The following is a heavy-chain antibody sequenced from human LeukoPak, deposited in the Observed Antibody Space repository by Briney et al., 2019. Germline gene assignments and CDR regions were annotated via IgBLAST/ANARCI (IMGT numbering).Heavy chain of an antibody. V-gene: IGHV3-49*04. CDR2: IRHRDGTT. Sequence: GRSLRLSCTASGFSFGDYSMNWVRQAPGKGLEWVGFIRHRDGTTEYAASVRGRFSISRDESNRIAYLQMNSLKTEDTAVYHCNRWHISGVSYSNAWGQGTLVTVSS. CDR3: NRWHISGVSYSNA. D-gene: IGHD2-15*01. CDR1: GFSFGDYS. J-gene: IGHJ5*02.